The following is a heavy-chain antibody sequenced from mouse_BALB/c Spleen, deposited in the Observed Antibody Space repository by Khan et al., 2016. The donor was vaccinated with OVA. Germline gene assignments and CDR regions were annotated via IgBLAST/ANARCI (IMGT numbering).Heavy chain of an antibody. J-gene: IGHJ3*02. CDR1: GDSITRGY. D-gene: IGHD2-12*01. Sequence: EVQLQESGPSLVKPSQTLSPTCSVTGDSITRGYGTWIRKSPAHNIEYMGYIIYTRYTYDNPSLKRRLSITRHSSENQYSLHLNSVTDGNTGTYYRARSTYRYAFGYWGQGTLVTVSP. CDR3: ARSTYRYAFGY. CDR2: IIYTRYT. V-gene: IGHV3-8*02.